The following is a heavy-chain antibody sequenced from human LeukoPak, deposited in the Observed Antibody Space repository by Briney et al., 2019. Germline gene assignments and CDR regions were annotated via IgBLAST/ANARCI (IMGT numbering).Heavy chain of an antibody. CDR1: GFTXXXYS. Sequence: SGFTXXXYSMNWVRQAPGKGLEWVSSISSSSNYIYYADSLKGRFTISRDNAKNSLYLQMNRLRAEDTAVYYXXXXXXXXXXXXXXDYXXXXXLLTVSS. CDR2: ISSSSNYI. J-gene: IGHJ4*02. CDR3: XXXXXXXXXXXXXDY. V-gene: IGHV3-21*01.